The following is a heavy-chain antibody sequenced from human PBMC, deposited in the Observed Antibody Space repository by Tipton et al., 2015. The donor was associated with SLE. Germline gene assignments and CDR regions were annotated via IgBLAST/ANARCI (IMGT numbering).Heavy chain of an antibody. CDR3: ARDWGGEALDF. Sequence: TLSLTCTVSGGSIIGDYWSWIRQPAGKGPEWIGRIYTGGRTIHNPSLNSRVTMSLDTSKSQFSLKLTSVTAADTAVYYCARDWGGEALDFWGQGTLVTVSS. CDR1: GGSIIGDY. CDR2: IYTGGRT. V-gene: IGHV4-4*07. J-gene: IGHJ4*02. D-gene: IGHD2-21*01.